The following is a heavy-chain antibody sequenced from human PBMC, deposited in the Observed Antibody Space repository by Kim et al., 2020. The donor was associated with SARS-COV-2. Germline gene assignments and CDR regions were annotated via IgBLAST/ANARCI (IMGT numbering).Heavy chain of an antibody. Sequence: SETLSLTCTVSGGSISSGNYFWGWIRQPPGKGLEWIGNFYYGGSTYYSPSLKSRVIMSADTSKNQFSLRLRSVTAADTAVYYCARPHSGRGGGAWFDPWGQGTLVTVSS. V-gene: IGHV4-39*01. J-gene: IGHJ5*02. D-gene: IGHD1-26*01. CDR1: GGSISSGNYF. CDR2: FYYGGST. CDR3: ARPHSGRGGGAWFDP.